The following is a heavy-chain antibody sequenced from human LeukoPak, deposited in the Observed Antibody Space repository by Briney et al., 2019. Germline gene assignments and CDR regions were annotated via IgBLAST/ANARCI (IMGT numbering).Heavy chain of an antibody. CDR3: ARDLTYYDNLTGLQLYNWFDP. CDR2: ISPNSGGT. Sequence: ASVKVSCKASGYTFTGYYMHWVRQAPGQGLEWMEWISPNSGGTNYAQKFQGRVTMTRDTSTSTVYMELSSLRSEETAVYYCARDLTYYDNLTGLQLYNWFDPWGQGTLVTVSS. D-gene: IGHD3-9*01. V-gene: IGHV1-2*02. CDR1: GYTFTGYY. J-gene: IGHJ5*02.